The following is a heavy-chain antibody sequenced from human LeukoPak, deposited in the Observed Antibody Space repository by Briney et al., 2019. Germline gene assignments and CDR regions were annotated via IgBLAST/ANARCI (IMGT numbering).Heavy chain of an antibody. Sequence: GGSLRLSCAASGFTFSSFEMTWVRQAPGKGLEWVSYLSGSGTTIYYADSVKGRFTISRDNAKNSLYLQMNSLRAEDTAVYYCARVESRWIQLGGCFDYWGQGTLVTVSS. D-gene: IGHD5-24*01. CDR2: LSGSGTTI. CDR1: GFTFSSFE. V-gene: IGHV3-48*03. J-gene: IGHJ4*02. CDR3: ARVESRWIQLGGCFDY.